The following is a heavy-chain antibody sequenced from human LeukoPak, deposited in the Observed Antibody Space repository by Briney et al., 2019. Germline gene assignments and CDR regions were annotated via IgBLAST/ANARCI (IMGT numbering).Heavy chain of an antibody. CDR3: ARDAYGDYGFDY. CDR2: ISTTISYI. CDR1: GFTFSSYH. Sequence: GGSLRLSCAASGFTFSSYHMYWVRQAPGKGLEWVSSISTTISYIYYADSVKGRFTISRDNAKNSLYLQMNSLRAEDTAVYYCARDAYGDYGFDYWGQGTLVTVSS. J-gene: IGHJ4*02. V-gene: IGHV3-21*01. D-gene: IGHD4-17*01.